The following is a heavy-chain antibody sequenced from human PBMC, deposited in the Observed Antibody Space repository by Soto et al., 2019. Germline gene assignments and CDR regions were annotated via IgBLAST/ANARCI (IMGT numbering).Heavy chain of an antibody. V-gene: IGHV3-66*01. D-gene: IGHD2-2*01. J-gene: IGHJ4*02. CDR1: GLSVSSNY. CDR3: TKDPGHCSSTTCYDYY. CDR2: IYSGGTT. Sequence: EVQLVESGGGLVQPGGSVRLSCVVSGLSVSSNYMSWVRQAPGKGLEWVAIIYSGGTTHYTDSVKGRFTISRDNSKNTLYLQMNGLRVEDTAVYYCTKDPGHCSSTTCYDYYWGQGTLVTFSS.